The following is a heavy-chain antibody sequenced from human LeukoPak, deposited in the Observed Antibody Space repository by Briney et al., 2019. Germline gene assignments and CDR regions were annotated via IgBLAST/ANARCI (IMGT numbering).Heavy chain of an antibody. CDR1: GFTFSGSA. CDR2: IRSKANSYAT. D-gene: IGHD5-12*01. CDR3: THYRGASDYFDAFDI. V-gene: IGHV3-73*01. J-gene: IGHJ3*02. Sequence: PGGSPKLSCAGSGFTFSGSAMHWVRQASGKGLEWVGRIRSKANSYATAYAASVEGRFTISRDDSKNTAYLQMNSLKTEDTAVYYRTHYRGASDYFDAFDIWGQGTMVTVAS.